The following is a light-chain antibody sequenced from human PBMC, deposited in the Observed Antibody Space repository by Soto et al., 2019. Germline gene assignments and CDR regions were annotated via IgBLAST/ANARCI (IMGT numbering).Light chain of an antibody. CDR1: TGAVTSGYY. J-gene: IGLJ2*01. CDR3: LLYFGGYVV. CDR2: STD. V-gene: IGLV7-43*01. Sequence: QAVVTQEPSLTVSPGGTVTLTCASSTGAVTSGYYPNWVQQKPGQTPRALIYSTDNKHSWTPARFSGSLLGGKAALTLSGAQPEDEAEYYCLLYFGGYVVFGGGTQLPVL.